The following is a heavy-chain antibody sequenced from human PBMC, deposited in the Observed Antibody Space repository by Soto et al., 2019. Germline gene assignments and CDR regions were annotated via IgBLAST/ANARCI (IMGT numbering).Heavy chain of an antibody. CDR2: IYHSGST. Sequence: SETLSLTCAVSGGSISSGGYSWSWIRQPPGKGLEWIGYIYHSGSTYYNPSLKSRVTISVDRSKNQFSLKLSSVTAADTAVYYCARGGKQYYDFWSGYPYFDYWGQGTLVTVSS. D-gene: IGHD3-3*01. J-gene: IGHJ4*02. CDR1: GGSISSGGYS. V-gene: IGHV4-30-2*01. CDR3: ARGGKQYYDFWSGYPYFDY.